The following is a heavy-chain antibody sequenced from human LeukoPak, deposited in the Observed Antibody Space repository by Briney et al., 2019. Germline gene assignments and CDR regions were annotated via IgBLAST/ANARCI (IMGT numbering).Heavy chain of an antibody. V-gene: IGHV1-8*02. J-gene: IGHJ4*02. CDR3: ARVCGGDCVRAVNY. CDR2: MNPYSGNT. Sequence: GASVKVSCKASGYTFTNYDINWVRQAPGQGLEWLGWMNPYSGNTGYAQKFQGRVTMTRNTSISTAYMELSSLRSEDTAVYYCARVCGGDCVRAVNYWGQGTLVTVSS. D-gene: IGHD2-21*02. CDR1: GYTFTNYD.